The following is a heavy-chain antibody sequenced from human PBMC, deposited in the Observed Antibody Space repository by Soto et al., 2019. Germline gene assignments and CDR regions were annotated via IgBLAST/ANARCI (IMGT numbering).Heavy chain of an antibody. J-gene: IGHJ5*02. Sequence: VVSLIHSCVASASPFSSHWMTWVRPAPGKGLEWVANIKEDGSEKYYVDSVKGRFTISRDNDKKSLYLQMSSLRAEDTAVYYCAKDDLWELRAFDPWGQGTLVTVSS. CDR2: IKEDGSEK. CDR3: AKDDLWELRAFDP. D-gene: IGHD1-26*01. V-gene: IGHV3-7*03. CDR1: ASPFSSHW.